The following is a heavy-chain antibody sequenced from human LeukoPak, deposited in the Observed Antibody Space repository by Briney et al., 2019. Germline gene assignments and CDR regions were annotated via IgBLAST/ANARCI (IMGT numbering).Heavy chain of an antibody. Sequence: SETLSLTCAVSGYSISSGYYWGWIRQPPGKGLEWIGSIYHSGSTYYNPSLKSRVTISVDTSKNQFSLKLSSVTAADTAVNYCAKINSSGWQKSFDYWGQGTLVTVSS. CDR1: GYSISSGYY. J-gene: IGHJ4*02. V-gene: IGHV4-38-2*01. CDR2: IYHSGST. CDR3: AKINSSGWQKSFDY. D-gene: IGHD6-19*01.